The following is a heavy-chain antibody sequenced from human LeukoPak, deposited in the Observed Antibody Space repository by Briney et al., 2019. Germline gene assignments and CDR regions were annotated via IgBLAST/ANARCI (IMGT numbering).Heavy chain of an antibody. V-gene: IGHV1-18*01. CDR3: ARGKTPLGYCSGGSCYTYYYAEARRRNAFDI. CDR1: GYTFTSYG. J-gene: IGHJ3*02. CDR2: ISAYIGNT. D-gene: IGHD2-15*01. Sequence: ASVTVSCKASGYTFTSYGICWVRLAPGQRREWLGWISAYIGNTNYVQKLQGRVTMTTDTSTSTAYMELRSLRSDDTAVYYCARGKTPLGYCSGGSCYTYYYAEARRRNAFDIWGQGTMVTVSS.